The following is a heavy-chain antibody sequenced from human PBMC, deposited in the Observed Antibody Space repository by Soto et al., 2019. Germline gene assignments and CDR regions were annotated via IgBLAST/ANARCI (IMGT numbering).Heavy chain of an antibody. CDR3: ARGGKDYYYGMDV. CDR1: GGSISSGGYS. Sequence: QLQLQESGSGLVKPSQTLSLTCAVSGGSISSGGYSWSWIRQPPGKGLEWIGYIYHSGSTYYNPSLKSRVTISVDRSKNQFSLKLSSVTAADTAVYYCARGGKDYYYGMDVWGQGTTVTVSS. V-gene: IGHV4-30-2*01. J-gene: IGHJ6*02. CDR2: IYHSGST.